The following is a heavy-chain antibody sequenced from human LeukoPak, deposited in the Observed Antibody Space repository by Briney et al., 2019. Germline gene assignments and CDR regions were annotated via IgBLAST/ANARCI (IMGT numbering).Heavy chain of an antibody. J-gene: IGHJ5*02. V-gene: IGHV1-69*01. D-gene: IGHD3-10*01. CDR2: IIPIFGTA. CDR3: ARDLTMVRGAKYRPYNWFDP. Sequence: SVRVSCKTSRGTFNNYAISWVRQAPGQGLEWMGGIIPIFGTAIYAQKFQGRVTITADESTSTAYMELSSLRSEDTAMYYCARDLTMVRGAKYRPYNWFDPWGQGTLVTVSS. CDR1: RGTFNNYA.